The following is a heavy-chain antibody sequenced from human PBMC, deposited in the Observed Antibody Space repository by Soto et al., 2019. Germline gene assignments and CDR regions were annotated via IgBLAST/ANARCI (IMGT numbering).Heavy chain of an antibody. CDR3: AKSAAGTGYYYYMDV. V-gene: IGHV3-23*01. CDR1: GFTFSSYA. D-gene: IGHD6-13*01. Sequence: GGSLRLSCAASGFTFSSYAMSWVRQAPGKGLEWVSAISGSGGSTYYADSVKGRFTISRDNSKNTLYLQMNSLRAEDTAVYYFAKSAAGTGYYYYMDVWGKGTTVTVSS. CDR2: ISGSGGST. J-gene: IGHJ6*03.